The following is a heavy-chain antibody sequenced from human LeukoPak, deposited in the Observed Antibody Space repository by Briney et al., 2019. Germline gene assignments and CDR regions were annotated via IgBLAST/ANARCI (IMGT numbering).Heavy chain of an antibody. CDR3: ASRTYLAY. CDR2: ISGSSSSI. Sequence: GGSLRLSCTASGFTFSSYTMNWVLQAPGKGLEWVSSISGSSSSIYYADSVKGRFTISRDNAKNSLYLQMHSLRADDTAVYYCASRTYLAYWGQGTLVTVSS. CDR1: GFTFSSYT. J-gene: IGHJ4*02. V-gene: IGHV3-48*04.